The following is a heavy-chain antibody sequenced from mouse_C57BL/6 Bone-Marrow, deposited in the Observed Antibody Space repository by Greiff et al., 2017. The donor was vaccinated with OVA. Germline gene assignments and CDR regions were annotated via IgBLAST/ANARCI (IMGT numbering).Heavy chain of an antibody. Sequence: EVKLMESGEGLVKPGGSLKLSCAASGFTFSSYAMSWVRQTPEKRLEWVAYISSGGDYIYYADTVKGRFTISRDNARNTLYLQMSSLKSEDTAMYYCTRDRGAQASWYFDVWGTGTTVTVSS. D-gene: IGHD3-2*02. CDR1: GFTFSSYA. J-gene: IGHJ1*03. CDR2: ISSGGDYI. CDR3: TRDRGAQASWYFDV. V-gene: IGHV5-9-1*02.